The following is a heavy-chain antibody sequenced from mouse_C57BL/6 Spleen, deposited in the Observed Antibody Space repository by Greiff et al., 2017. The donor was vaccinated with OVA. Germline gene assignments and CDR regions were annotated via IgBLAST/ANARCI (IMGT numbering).Heavy chain of an antibody. V-gene: IGHV1-47*01. CDR2: FHPYNDDT. CDR3: AMGDDYDGGFAY. CDR1: GYTFTTYP. J-gene: IGHJ3*01. Sequence: ESGAELVKPGASVKMSCKASGYTFTTYPIEWMKQNRGKSLEWIGNFHPYNDDTKYNEKFKGKATLTVEKSSSTVYLELSRLTSDDSAVYYCAMGDDYDGGFAYWGQGTLVTVSA. D-gene: IGHD2-4*01.